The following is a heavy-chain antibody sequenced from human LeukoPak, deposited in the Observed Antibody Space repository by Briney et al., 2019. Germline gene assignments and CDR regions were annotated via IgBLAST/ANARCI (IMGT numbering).Heavy chain of an antibody. CDR1: GGSISSGGYY. V-gene: IGHV4-31*03. CDR2: IYYSGST. J-gene: IGHJ6*02. D-gene: IGHD5-18*01. CDR3: ARGKAENVDTAMVTYYYYYGMDV. Sequence: KPSETLSLTCTVSGGSISSGGYYWSWIRQHPGKGLEWIGYIYYSGSTNYNPSLKSRVTISVDTSKNQFSLKLSSVTAADTAVYYCARGKAENVDTAMVTYYYYYGMDVWGQGTTVTVSS.